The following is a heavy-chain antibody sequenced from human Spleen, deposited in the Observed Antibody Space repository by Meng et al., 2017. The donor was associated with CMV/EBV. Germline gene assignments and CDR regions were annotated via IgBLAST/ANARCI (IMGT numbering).Heavy chain of an antibody. CDR1: GFTFSSYW. V-gene: IGHV3-74*01. CDR2: INSDGSST. Sequence: GESLKISCAASGFTFSSYWMHWVRQAPGKGLVWVSRINSDGSSTSYADSVKGRFTISRDNAKNSLYLQMNSLRAEDTAVYYCVRSAGDVWGHGTTVTVSS. CDR3: VRSAGDV. J-gene: IGHJ6*02.